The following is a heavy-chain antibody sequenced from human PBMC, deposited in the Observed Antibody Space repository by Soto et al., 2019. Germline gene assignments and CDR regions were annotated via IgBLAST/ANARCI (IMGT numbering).Heavy chain of an antibody. CDR2: ISSSSSYI. J-gene: IGHJ6*02. D-gene: IGHD5-18*01. V-gene: IGHV3-21*01. CDR3: ARDRPVDTALNNCYYGMDV. CDR1: GFTFSSYS. Sequence: EVQLVESGGGLVKPGGSLRLSCAASGFTFSSYSMNWVRQAPGKGLEWVSSISSSSSYIYYADSVKGRVTISRDNATNSLYLQMNSLRAEDTAVYYCARDRPVDTALNNCYYGMDVWCQGTTVTVSS.